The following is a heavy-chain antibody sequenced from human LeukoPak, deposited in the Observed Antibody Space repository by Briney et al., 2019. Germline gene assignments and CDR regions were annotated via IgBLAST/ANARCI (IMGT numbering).Heavy chain of an antibody. J-gene: IGHJ4*02. Sequence: GGSLRLSCSASGFTFSNFWLAWVRQAPGKGLEWVTNISHDGSEKHCVDSVKGRFTISRDNAKNSLYLQMNSLRAEDTAVYYCAREGPMTGSGSYDFWGRGTLVTVSS. V-gene: IGHV3-7*05. CDR3: AREGPMTGSGSYDF. CDR2: ISHDGSEK. D-gene: IGHD1-26*01. CDR1: GFTFSNFW.